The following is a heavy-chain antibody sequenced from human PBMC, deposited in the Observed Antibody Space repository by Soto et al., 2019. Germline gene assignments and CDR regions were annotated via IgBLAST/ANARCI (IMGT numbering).Heavy chain of an antibody. CDR2: IRSKAYGGTT. J-gene: IGHJ6*02. Sequence: PGGSLRLSCTASGFTFGDYAMSWVRQAPGKGLEWVGFIRSKAYGGTTEYAASVKGRFTISRDDSKSIAYLQMNSLKTEDTAVYYCTRVKADDYGDYTGSYYYYGMDVWGQGTTVTVYS. CDR1: GFTFGDYA. D-gene: IGHD4-17*01. V-gene: IGHV3-49*04. CDR3: TRVKADDYGDYTGSYYYYGMDV.